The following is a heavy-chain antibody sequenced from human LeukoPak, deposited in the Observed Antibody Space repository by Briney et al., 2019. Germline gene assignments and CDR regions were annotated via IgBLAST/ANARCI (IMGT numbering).Heavy chain of an antibody. V-gene: IGHV3-23*01. CDR1: GFTFSSYG. J-gene: IGHJ4*02. D-gene: IGHD3-10*01. CDR3: AKDTITMVRGVIMFPYGPDY. Sequence: GGSLRLSCAASGFTFSSYGMSWVRQAPGQGLEWVSAISGSDGSTYYADSVKGRFTISRDNSKNTLYLQMNSLRAEDTAVYYCAKDTITMVRGVIMFPYGPDYWGQGTLVTVSS. CDR2: ISGSDGST.